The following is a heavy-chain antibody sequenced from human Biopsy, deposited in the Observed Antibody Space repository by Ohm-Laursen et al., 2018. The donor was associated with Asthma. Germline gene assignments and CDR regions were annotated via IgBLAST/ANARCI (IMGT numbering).Heavy chain of an antibody. D-gene: IGHD3-9*01. CDR2: INAANGNT. V-gene: IGHV1-3*01. J-gene: IGHJ3*02. CDR3: ARTYFDFLTGQVHDAFAM. Sequence: ASVKVSCKASGYTFINYATHWVRQAPGHSLEWMGWINAANGNTKYSQKFQGRLTNSRDTSASTAYMDLSSLRSEDTAVYYCARTYFDFLTGQVHDAFAMWGQGTMVTVSS. CDR1: GYTFINYA.